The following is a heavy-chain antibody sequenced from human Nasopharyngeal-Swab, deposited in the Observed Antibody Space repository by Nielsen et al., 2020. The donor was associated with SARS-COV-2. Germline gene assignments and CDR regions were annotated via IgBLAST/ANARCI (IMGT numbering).Heavy chain of an antibody. D-gene: IGHD4-11*01. CDR3: AKDYRDYSNYDYYYYGMDV. CDR2: ISGSGGST. CDR1: GFTFSSYA. Sequence: RGSLRLSCAASGFTFSSYAMSWVRQAPGKGLEWVSAISGSGGSTYYADSVKGRFTISRDNSKNTLYLQMNSLRAEDTAVYYCAKDYRDYSNYDYYYYGMDVWGQGTTVTVSS. V-gene: IGHV3-23*01. J-gene: IGHJ6*02.